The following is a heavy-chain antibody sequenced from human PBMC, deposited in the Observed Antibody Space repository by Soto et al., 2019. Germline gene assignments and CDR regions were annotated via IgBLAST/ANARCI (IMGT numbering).Heavy chain of an antibody. CDR1: GFTFNTHW. Sequence: EVQLVESGGGLVQPGGSLRLSCRTSGFTFNTHWMSWVRQAPGKGLEWVANINQDETKKYYVDSVEGRFIVSRDNAKTSVYLQMNSLRAEDTAVYYCARGEHSTSSYYYYYGLDVWGQGTTVTVSS. J-gene: IGHJ6*02. CDR3: ARGEHSTSSYYYYYGLDV. V-gene: IGHV3-7*05. D-gene: IGHD1-26*01. CDR2: INQDETKK.